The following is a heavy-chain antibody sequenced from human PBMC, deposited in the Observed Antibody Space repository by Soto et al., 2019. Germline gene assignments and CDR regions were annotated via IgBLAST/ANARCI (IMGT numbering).Heavy chain of an antibody. CDR3: ARGVGSSPPRY. CDR1: GGSISAYY. CDR2: IYASGSP. V-gene: IGHV4-59*01. D-gene: IGHD1-26*01. J-gene: IGHJ4*02. Sequence: QVQLQESGPGQVKPSETLSLTCTISGGSISAYYWSWVRQPPGHELEWIGYIYASGSPYYNPSLRSRVTISADTSKNQISLKLTSPTAADTAVYYCARGVGSSPPRYWGRGTLVTVSS.